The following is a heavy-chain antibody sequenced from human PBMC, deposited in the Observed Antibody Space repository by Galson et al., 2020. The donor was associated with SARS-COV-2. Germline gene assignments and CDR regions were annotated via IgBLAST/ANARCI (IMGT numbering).Heavy chain of an antibody. D-gene: IGHD1-26*01. CDR1: GLTFSSYG. V-gene: IGHV3-30*18. CDR3: AKPTSRWDRYSYYGMDV. J-gene: IGHJ6*02. Sequence: GGSLRLSCEASGLTFSSYGMHWVRQAPGKGLEWVAVIADDGYNKYFADSVRGRFSISRDNSKNTVYLQMNSLRAEDTAVYYCAKPTSRWDRYSYYGMDVWGQGTTVTVSS. CDR2: IADDGYNK.